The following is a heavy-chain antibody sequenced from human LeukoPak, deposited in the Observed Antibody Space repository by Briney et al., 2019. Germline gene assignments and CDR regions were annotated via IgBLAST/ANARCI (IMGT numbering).Heavy chain of an antibody. J-gene: IGHJ6*03. CDR3: ARVDGYCSSTSCYGFCYYMDV. V-gene: IGHV1-2*02. Sequence: ASVKVSCKASGYTFTGYYMHWVRQAPGQGLEWTGWINPNSGGTNYAQKFQGRVTMTRDTSISTAYMELSRLRSDDTAVYYCARVDGYCSSTSCYGFCYYMDVWGKGTTVTVSS. CDR1: GYTFTGYY. CDR2: INPNSGGT. D-gene: IGHD2-2*01.